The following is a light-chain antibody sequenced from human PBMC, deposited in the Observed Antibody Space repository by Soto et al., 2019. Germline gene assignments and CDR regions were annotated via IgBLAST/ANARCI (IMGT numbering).Light chain of an antibody. Sequence: QSVLTQPPSASGTPGQRVTISCSGSSSNIGSNAVSWYQHFPGTAPKVLIYSDDKRPSGVPDRFSGSKSGTSASLAISGLRAEDEADYFCAAWGDSLNTWVFGGGTKVTVL. CDR1: SSNIGSNA. CDR2: SDD. V-gene: IGLV1-44*01. J-gene: IGLJ3*02. CDR3: AAWGDSLNTWV.